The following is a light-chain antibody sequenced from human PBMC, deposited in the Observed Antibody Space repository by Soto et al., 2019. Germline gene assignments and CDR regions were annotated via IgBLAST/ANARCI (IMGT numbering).Light chain of an antibody. CDR2: EES. CDR3: QQVKTYPRT. Sequence: DIHLTQSPSFLSAAVAGRVTITCPPTQAVPNNMAWYNQKPGKPAKLLIYEESTLHSGVPSRFSGRKSGTQFTLTIDSLQPEDFATYYCQQVKTYPRTFGGGTKVDIK. J-gene: IGKJ4*02. CDR1: QAVPNN. V-gene: IGKV1-9*01.